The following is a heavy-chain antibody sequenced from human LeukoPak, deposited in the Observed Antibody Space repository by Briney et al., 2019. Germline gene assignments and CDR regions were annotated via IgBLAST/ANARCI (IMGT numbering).Heavy chain of an antibody. J-gene: IGHJ6*03. V-gene: IGHV3-7*01. D-gene: IGHD5-12*01. Sequence: AGGSLRLSCAASGFTLSSYWMTWVRQAPGKGLEWVANIKQDGSEKYYVDSVKGRFTISRDNAKNSLYLQMNSLRAEDTAVYYCARDSFRVATITFYYYYYMDVWGKGTTVTVSS. CDR2: IKQDGSEK. CDR1: GFTLSSYW. CDR3: ARDSFRVATITFYYYYYMDV.